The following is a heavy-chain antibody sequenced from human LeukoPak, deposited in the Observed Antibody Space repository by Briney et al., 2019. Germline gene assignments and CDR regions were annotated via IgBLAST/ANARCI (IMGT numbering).Heavy chain of an antibody. J-gene: IGHJ4*02. Sequence: GGSLRLSCAASGFTFSSYAMSWVRQAPGKGLEWVSAISGSGGSTYYADSVKGRFTISRDNFKNTLYLQMNSLRAEDTAVYYCAKRSRIAVAGIAFGFVDYWGQGTLVTVSS. V-gene: IGHV3-23*01. D-gene: IGHD6-19*01. CDR3: AKRSRIAVAGIAFGFVDY. CDR1: GFTFSSYA. CDR2: ISGSGGST.